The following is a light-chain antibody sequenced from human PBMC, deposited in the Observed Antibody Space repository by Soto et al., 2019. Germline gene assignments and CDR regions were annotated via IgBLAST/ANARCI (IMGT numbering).Light chain of an antibody. CDR3: SSYTGFSTDIL. V-gene: IGLV2-14*01. CDR1: SSDVGAYNY. J-gene: IGLJ2*01. CDR2: AVS. Sequence: QSALTQPASVSGSPGQSITISCTGTSSDVGAYNYVSWYQQHPGRAPKLVIYAVSSRPSGVSNRFSGSKSDNTASLTISGLQAEDEADYYCSSYTGFSTDILFGGGTKLTVL.